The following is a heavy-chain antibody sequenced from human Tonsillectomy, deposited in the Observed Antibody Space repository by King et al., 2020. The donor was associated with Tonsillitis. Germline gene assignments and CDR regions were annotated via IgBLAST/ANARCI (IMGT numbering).Heavy chain of an antibody. J-gene: IGHJ4*02. CDR1: GGSFSGYY. D-gene: IGHD3-10*01. Sequence: VQLQQWGAGLLKPSETLSLTCAVYGGSFSGYYWSWIRQPPGKGLEWIGEINHSGSTNYNPSLKSRVTVSVDTTKNQFSLKLSSVSAADTGVYYCARGLSAMVRGVIMGRYFDYWGRGARGTVAS. V-gene: IGHV4-34*01. CDR2: INHSGST. CDR3: ARGLSAMVRGVIMGRYFDY.